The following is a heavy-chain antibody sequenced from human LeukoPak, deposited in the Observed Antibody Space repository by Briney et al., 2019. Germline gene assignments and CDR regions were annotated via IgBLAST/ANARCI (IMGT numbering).Heavy chain of an antibody. J-gene: IGHJ4*02. D-gene: IGHD3-10*01. CDR3: VRGAVAIISGYYFDY. V-gene: IGHV3-64*02. CDR2: ISSNGGST. Sequence: GGSLRLSCAASGFTFSSYAMHWVRQAPGKGLEYVSAISSNGGSTYYADSVKGRFTISRDNSKNTLYLQMGSLRAEDMAVYYCVRGAVAIISGYYFDYWGQGTLVTVSS. CDR1: GFTFSSYA.